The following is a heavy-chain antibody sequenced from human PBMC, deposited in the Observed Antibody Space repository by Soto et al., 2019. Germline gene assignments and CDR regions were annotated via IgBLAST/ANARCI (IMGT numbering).Heavy chain of an antibody. CDR1: GYTLTELS. J-gene: IGHJ4*02. CDR3: ATDLQVYCSGGSCYLDY. Sequence: ASVKVSCKVSGYTLTELSMHWVRQAPGKGLEWMGGFDPEDGETIYAQKFQGRVTMTEDTSTDTAYMELSSLRSEDTAVYYCATDLQVYCSGGSCYLDYWGQGTLVTVSS. CDR2: FDPEDGET. V-gene: IGHV1-24*01. D-gene: IGHD2-15*01.